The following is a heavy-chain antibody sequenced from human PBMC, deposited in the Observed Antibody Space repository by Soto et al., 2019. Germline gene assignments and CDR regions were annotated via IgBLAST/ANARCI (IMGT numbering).Heavy chain of an antibody. CDR3: ARIIVGATGVFDY. CDR1: GYTFTGYY. V-gene: IGHV1-2*02. D-gene: IGHD1-26*01. CDR2: VNPNSGGT. Sequence: QVQLVQSGAEVKKPGASVKVSCKASGYTFTGYYMHCVRQAPGQGLEWMGWVNPNSGGTKYAQKFQGRVTMTRDTSISTAYMELNSLRSDDTAMYYCARIIVGATGVFDYWGQGTLGTVSS. J-gene: IGHJ4*02.